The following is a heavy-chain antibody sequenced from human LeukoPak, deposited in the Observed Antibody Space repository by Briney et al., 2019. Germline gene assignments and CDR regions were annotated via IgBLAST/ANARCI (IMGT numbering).Heavy chain of an antibody. J-gene: IGHJ4*02. Sequence: PGGSLRLSCAASGFTFSSYGMHWVRQAPGKGLEWVAVISYDGSNKYYADSVKGRFTISRDNSKNTLYLQMNSLRAEDTAVYYCAKDRGQYYDFWSGYFDYWGQGTLVTVSS. CDR1: GFTFSSYG. CDR2: ISYDGSNK. CDR3: AKDRGQYYDFWSGYFDY. D-gene: IGHD3-3*01. V-gene: IGHV3-30*18.